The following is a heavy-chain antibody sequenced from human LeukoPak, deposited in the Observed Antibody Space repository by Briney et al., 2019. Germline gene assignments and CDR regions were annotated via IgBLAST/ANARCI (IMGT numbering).Heavy chain of an antibody. CDR2: ISGDGGST. CDR1: GFTFSSIA. V-gene: IGHV3-43*02. CDR3: AKDILGQLVPSYFDY. D-gene: IGHD6-6*01. J-gene: IGHJ4*02. Sequence: GGSLGLSCAASGFTFSSIAMSWVRQAPDKGLEWVSLISGDGGSTYYADSVKGRFTISRDNSKNSLYLQMNSPRTEDTALYYCAKDILGQLVPSYFDYWGQGTLVTVSS.